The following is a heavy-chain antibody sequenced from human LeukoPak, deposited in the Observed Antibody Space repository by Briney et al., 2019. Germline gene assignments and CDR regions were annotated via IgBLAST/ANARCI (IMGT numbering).Heavy chain of an antibody. CDR3: ARDRIGYSYGDPGY. CDR1: GYIFTSFG. V-gene: IGHV1-8*01. J-gene: IGHJ4*02. D-gene: IGHD5-18*01. Sequence: GASVKVSCKASGYIFTSFGISWVRQAPGQGPEWMGWMNPNSGNTGYAQKFQGRVTMTRNTSISTAYMELSSLRAEDTAVYYCARDRIGYSYGDPGYWGQGALVTVSS. CDR2: MNPNSGNT.